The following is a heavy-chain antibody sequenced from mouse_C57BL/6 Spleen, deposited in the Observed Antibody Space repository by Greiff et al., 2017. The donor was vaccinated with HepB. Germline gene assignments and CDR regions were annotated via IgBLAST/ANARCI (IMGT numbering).Heavy chain of an antibody. D-gene: IGHD1-1*01. CDR1: GYTFTSYW. Sequence: QVHVKQSGAELAKPGASVKLSCKASGYTFTSYWMHWVKQRPGQGLEWIGYINPSSGYTKYNQKFKDKATLTADKSSSTAYMQLSSLTYEDSAVYYCARAVVATEGAMDYWGQGTSVTVSS. CDR3: ARAVVATEGAMDY. J-gene: IGHJ4*01. CDR2: INPSSGYT. V-gene: IGHV1-7*01.